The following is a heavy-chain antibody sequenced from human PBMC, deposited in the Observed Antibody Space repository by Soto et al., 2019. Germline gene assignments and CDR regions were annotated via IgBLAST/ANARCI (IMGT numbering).Heavy chain of an antibody. J-gene: IGHJ2*01. CDR2: IIPIFGTA. CDR1: GGTFSNYA. V-gene: IGHV1-69*05. Sequence: QVQLVQSGTEVKKPGSSVKVSCKASGGTFSNYAISWVRQAPGQGLEWMGGIIPIFGTANYAQKFQGRVTXXXXXXXXXXXXXXXXXXXXXXXXXXXXXXXXXXXXXXXXXDLWGRGTLVTVSS. CDR3: XXXXXXXXXXXXXXDL.